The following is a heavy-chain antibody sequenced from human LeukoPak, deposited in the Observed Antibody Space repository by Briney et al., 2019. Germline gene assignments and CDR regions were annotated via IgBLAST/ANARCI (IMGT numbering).Heavy chain of an antibody. V-gene: IGHV3-13*05. J-gene: IGHJ4*02. Sequence: PGGSLRLSCAASGFTFSTYDMHWVRQVTGEGLEWVSAITPGGDPYYLGSAKGRFTISRENAKNSLYLQMNSLRAGDTAVYYCAKAGSSGWYAFDYWGQGALVTVSS. CDR2: ITPGGDP. CDR3: AKAGSSGWYAFDY. D-gene: IGHD6-19*01. CDR1: GFTFSTYD.